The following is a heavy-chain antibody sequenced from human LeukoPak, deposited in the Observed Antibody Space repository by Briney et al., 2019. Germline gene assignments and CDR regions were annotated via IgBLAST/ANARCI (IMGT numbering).Heavy chain of an antibody. D-gene: IGHD6-19*01. CDR1: GFTFSSYE. Sequence: GGSLRLSCAASGFTFSSYEMNWVRQAPGKGLKWVSHISSSGSTIYYADSVKGRFTISRDNAKNSLYLQMNSLRAEDTAVYYCARDRWGIAVAGTGGYWGQGTLVTVSS. CDR2: ISSSGSTI. V-gene: IGHV3-48*03. CDR3: ARDRWGIAVAGTGGY. J-gene: IGHJ4*02.